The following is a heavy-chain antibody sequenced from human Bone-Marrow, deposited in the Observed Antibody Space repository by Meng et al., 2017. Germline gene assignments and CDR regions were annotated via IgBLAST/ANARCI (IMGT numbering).Heavy chain of an antibody. CDR2: IYYSGRT. D-gene: IGHD2-2*02. V-gene: IGHV4-30-4*01. CDR3: ARVNGDCFSTICYKGWFDP. CDR1: GGSVSSGNNY. J-gene: IGHJ5*02. Sequence: QVQLQESGPGLVKPSQTLSLTCTVSGGSVSSGNNYWIWIRQPPGKGLEWIGYIYYSGRTYYNPSLEGRVTMSVDTSKNQFSLNLNSVTAADTAVYYCARVNGDCFSTICYKGWFDPWGQGTLVTVSS.